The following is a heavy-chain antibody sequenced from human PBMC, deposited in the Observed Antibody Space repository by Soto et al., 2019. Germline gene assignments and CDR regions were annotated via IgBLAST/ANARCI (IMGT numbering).Heavy chain of an antibody. CDR2: ISYDGSNK. CDR1: GFTFSSYG. Sequence: QVQLVESGGGVVQPGRSLRLSCAASGFTFSSYGMHWVRQAPGKGLGWVAVISYDGSNKYYADYVKGRFTISRDNSKNPLYLQMNSLRGEDTAVYYCAKDLARHYYGSGIPPGLHGMAVWGQGTTVTVSS. CDR3: AKDLARHYYGSGIPPGLHGMAV. V-gene: IGHV3-30*18. D-gene: IGHD3-10*01. J-gene: IGHJ6*02.